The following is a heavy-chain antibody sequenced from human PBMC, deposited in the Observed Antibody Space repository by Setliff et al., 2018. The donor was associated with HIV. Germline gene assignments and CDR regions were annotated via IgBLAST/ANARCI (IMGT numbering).Heavy chain of an antibody. CDR1: GFTVSDNY. Sequence: GGSLRLSCAASGFTVSDNYMSWVRQAPGKGLEWVSVIYSGGTTYYADSVRGRFTISRDSSKNALYLKFYRPRPDDTAVYYCARARTIDYWSDSLAFWGQGTLVTVSS. J-gene: IGHJ4*02. V-gene: IGHV3-53*05. CDR3: ARARTIDYWSDSLAF. D-gene: IGHD3-3*01. CDR2: IYSGGTT.